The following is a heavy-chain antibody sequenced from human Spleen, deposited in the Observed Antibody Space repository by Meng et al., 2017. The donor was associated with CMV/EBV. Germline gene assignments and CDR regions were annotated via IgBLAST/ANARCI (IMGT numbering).Heavy chain of an antibody. CDR3: AREGEQLTAFDY. J-gene: IGHJ4*02. CDR1: GYTFISHY. D-gene: IGHD2-21*02. V-gene: IGHV1-46*01. CDR2: VNPSGGST. Sequence: ASVKVSCKASGYTFISHYMHWVRQGPGQGFEWMGLVNPSGGSTSYAQKFQGRVTMTRDTSTRTVYMELSSLRSDDTAVYYCAREGEQLTAFDYWGQGTLVTVSS.